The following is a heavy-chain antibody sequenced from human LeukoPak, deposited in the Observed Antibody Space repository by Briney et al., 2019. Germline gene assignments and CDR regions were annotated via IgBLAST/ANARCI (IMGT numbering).Heavy chain of an antibody. J-gene: IGHJ1*01. CDR3: ARDYYRGAAGEYFQH. D-gene: IGHD6-13*01. CDR2: ISSRSSYI. V-gene: IGHV3-21*01. CDR1: GFTVTNNY. Sequence: GGSLRLSCAASGFTVTNNYMSWVRQAPGKGLEWVSSISSRSSYIFYADSVKGRFTISRDNAKNSLYLQMNSLRAEDTAVYYCARDYYRGAAGEYFQHWGQGTLVTVSS.